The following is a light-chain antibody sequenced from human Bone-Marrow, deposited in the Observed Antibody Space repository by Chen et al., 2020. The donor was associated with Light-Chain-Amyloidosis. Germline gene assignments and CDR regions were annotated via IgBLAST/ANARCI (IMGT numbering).Light chain of an antibody. CDR1: SGSIATNY. CDR2: EDD. J-gene: IGLJ3*02. CDR3: QSYQGSSQGV. Sequence: NFMLTQPHPVPESPGKTLTISCTRTSGSIATNYVQWYQQRPGSAPTTVIYEDDQRPSGVPDRFSGSIDRSSNSASLTISGLKTEDEADYYCQSYQGSSQGVFGGGTKLTVL. V-gene: IGLV6-57*03.